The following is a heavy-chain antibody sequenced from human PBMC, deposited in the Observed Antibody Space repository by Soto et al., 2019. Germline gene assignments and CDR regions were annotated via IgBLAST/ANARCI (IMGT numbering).Heavy chain of an antibody. V-gene: IGHV3-7*01. J-gene: IGHJ5*01. CDR1: GFTFSYYW. CDR3: ARALDTGGFYNWFDS. Sequence: GGSLRLSCAASGFTFSYYWMSWVRQTPGGGLEWVASTSQDGSAKYFVDSAKGRFTISRDNAKNSLYLQMNSLRVDDTAVYYCARALDTGGFYNWFDSWGHGALVTVS. CDR2: TSQDGSAK. D-gene: IGHD3-3*01.